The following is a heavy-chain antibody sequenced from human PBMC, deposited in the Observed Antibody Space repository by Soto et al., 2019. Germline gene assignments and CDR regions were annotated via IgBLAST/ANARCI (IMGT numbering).Heavy chain of an antibody. V-gene: IGHV1-69*13. CDR3: ARAGTSYTYVRSWFDP. J-gene: IGHJ5*02. D-gene: IGHD2-2*01. CDR2: IIPIFGTA. CDR1: GGTFSSYA. Sequence: ASVKVSCKASGGTFSSYAISWVRQAPGQGLEWMGGIIPIFGTANYAQKFQGRVTITADESTSTAYMELSSLRSEDTAVYYCARAGTSYTYVRSWFDPWGQGTLVTVSS.